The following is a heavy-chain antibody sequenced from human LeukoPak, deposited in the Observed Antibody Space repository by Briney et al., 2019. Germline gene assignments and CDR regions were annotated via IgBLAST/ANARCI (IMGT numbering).Heavy chain of an antibody. V-gene: IGHV3-64*01. CDR1: GFTFSSYA. D-gene: IGHD6-19*01. CDR2: ISSNGGST. CDR3: ARSSSGWYLVPGSPPDY. J-gene: IGHJ4*02. Sequence: GGSLRLSCAASGFTFSSYAMHWVRQAPGKGLEYVSAISSNGGSTYYANPVKGRFTISRDNSKNTLYLQMGSLRAEDMAVYYCARSSSGWYLVPGSPPDYWGQGTLVTVSS.